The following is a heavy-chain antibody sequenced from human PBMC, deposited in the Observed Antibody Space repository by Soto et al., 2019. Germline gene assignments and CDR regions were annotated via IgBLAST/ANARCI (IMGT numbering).Heavy chain of an antibody. CDR2: IYYSGST. CDR1: GGSISSYY. J-gene: IGHJ6*02. Sequence: SETLSLTCTVSGGSISSYYWSWIRQPPGKGLEWIGYIYYSGSTNYNPSPKSRVTISVDTSKNQFSLKLSSVTAADTAVYYCARDDIVVVPAAIGAYYYYGMDVWGQGTTVTVSS. CDR3: ARDDIVVVPAAIGAYYYYGMDV. D-gene: IGHD2-2*01. V-gene: IGHV4-59*01.